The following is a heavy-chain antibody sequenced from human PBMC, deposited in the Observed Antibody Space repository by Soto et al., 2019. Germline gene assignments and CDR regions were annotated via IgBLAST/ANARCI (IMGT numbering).Heavy chain of an antibody. D-gene: IGHD3-10*01. CDR3: ARDLGSGSYPDHSFAY. Sequence: QVQLVESGGGVVQPGRSLRLSCAASGFTFGTYPMHWIRQAPGKGLEWVAFISYYGNNKYYADSVQGRFTISRDNSKSTLYLQMNSLRPEDTAVYYCARDLGSGSYPDHSFAYWGQGTLVTVSS. CDR1: GFTFGTYP. V-gene: IGHV3-30*14. CDR2: ISYYGNNK. J-gene: IGHJ4*02.